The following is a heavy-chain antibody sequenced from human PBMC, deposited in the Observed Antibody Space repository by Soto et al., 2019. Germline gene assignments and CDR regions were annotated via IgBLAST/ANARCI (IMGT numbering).Heavy chain of an antibody. Sequence: QVQLVESGGGVVQPGRTLRISCAASGFTFNIHGIHWVRQAPVKGLERVAVIWADGNNRLYADSVRGRFTISRDNSKNTVDLQLNSLRVEDTALYYCAREGPISGTGAFDFWGQGTKVTVSS. CDR1: GFTFNIHG. D-gene: IGHD6-25*01. J-gene: IGHJ3*01. CDR2: IWADGNNR. V-gene: IGHV3-33*01. CDR3: AREGPISGTGAFDF.